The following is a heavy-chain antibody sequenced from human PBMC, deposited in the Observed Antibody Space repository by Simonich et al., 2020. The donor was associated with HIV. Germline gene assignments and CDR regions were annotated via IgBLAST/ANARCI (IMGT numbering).Heavy chain of an antibody. CDR3: ARDVDC. CDR2: INPNSGGT. Sequence: QVQLVQSGAEVKKPGASVKVSCKASGYTFTTYYLDWVRQAPGQGLEGMGQINPNSGGTNYAQKFQGRVTMTRDTTISTAYMELSSLISDDTAVYYCARDVDCWGQGTLVTVSS. CDR1: GYTFTTYY. V-gene: IGHV1-2*06. J-gene: IGHJ4*02.